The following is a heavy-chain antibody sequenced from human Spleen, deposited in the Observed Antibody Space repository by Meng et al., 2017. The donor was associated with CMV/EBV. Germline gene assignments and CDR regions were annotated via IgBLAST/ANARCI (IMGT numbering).Heavy chain of an antibody. CDR1: GGSISSSSYY. D-gene: IGHD3-16*01. J-gene: IGHJ5*02. Sequence: GSLRLSCTVSGGSISSSSYYWGWIRQPPGKGLEWIGSIYYSGSTYYNPSLKSRVTISVDTSKNQFSLKLSSVTAADTAVYYCARDNLMITFGGVDKTHWFDPWGQGTLVTVSS. CDR2: IYYSGST. CDR3: ARDNLMITFGGVDKTHWFDP. V-gene: IGHV4-39*07.